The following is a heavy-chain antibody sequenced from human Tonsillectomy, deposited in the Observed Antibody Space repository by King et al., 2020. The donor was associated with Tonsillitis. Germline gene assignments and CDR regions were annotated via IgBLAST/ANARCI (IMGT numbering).Heavy chain of an antibody. CDR1: GYSISSGYY. CDR2: IYHSGST. Sequence: QLQESGPGLVKPSETLSLTFAVSGYSISSGYYWGWIRQPPGKGLEWIGSIYHSGSTYYNPSLKSRVTISVDTSKNQFSLKLSSVTAADTAVYYCAREMRRLAPEPYFPHWGQGTLVTVSS. D-gene: IGHD1-14*01. J-gene: IGHJ1*01. CDR3: AREMRRLAPEPYFPH. V-gene: IGHV4-38-2*02.